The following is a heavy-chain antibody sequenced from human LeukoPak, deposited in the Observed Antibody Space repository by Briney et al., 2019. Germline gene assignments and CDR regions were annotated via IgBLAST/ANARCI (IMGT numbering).Heavy chain of an antibody. V-gene: IGHV4-4*02. CDR1: GGSISGTNW. Sequence: PSGTLSLTCGVSGGSISGTNWWSWVRQPPGQGLEWIGEVSLAGQTNYNPSLNGRVTMSLDKSSNQLSLHLTSVTAADTATYYCSRESGPFCPFGYWGQGTLVIVSS. D-gene: IGHD1-26*01. CDR2: VSLAGQT. CDR3: SRESGPFCPFGY. J-gene: IGHJ4*02.